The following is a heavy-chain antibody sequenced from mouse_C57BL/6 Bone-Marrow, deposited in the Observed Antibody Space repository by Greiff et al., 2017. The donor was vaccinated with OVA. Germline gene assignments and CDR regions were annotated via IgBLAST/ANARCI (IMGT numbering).Heavy chain of an antibody. J-gene: IGHJ4*01. V-gene: IGHV14-4*01. CDR1: GFNIKDDY. D-gene: IGHD2-1*01. Sequence: EVQLQQSGAELVRPGASVKLSCTASGFNIKDDYMHWVKQRPEQGLEWIGWIDPENGDTEYASKFQGKATITADTSSNTAYLQLSSLTSEDTAVYYCTTVGNSPYAMDYWGQGTSVTVSS. CDR3: TTVGNSPYAMDY. CDR2: IDPENGDT.